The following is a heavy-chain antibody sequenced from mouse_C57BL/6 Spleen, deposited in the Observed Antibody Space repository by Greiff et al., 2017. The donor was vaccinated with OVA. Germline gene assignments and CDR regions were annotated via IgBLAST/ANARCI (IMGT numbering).Heavy chain of an antibody. CDR3: ANHDCYYGYAMDY. J-gene: IGHJ4*01. CDR1: GYTFTDHT. V-gene: IGHV1-78*01. Sequence: VQLQQSDAELVKPGASVKISCKVSGYTFTDHTIHWMKQRPEQGLEWIGYIYPRDGSTKYNEKFKGKATWTADKSSSTAYMHLNSLTSEDSAVYFCANHDCYYGYAMDYWGQGTSVTVSS. D-gene: IGHD2-3*01. CDR2: IYPRDGST.